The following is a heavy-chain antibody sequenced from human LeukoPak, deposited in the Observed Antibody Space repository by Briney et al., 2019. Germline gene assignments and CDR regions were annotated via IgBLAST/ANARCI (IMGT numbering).Heavy chain of an antibody. D-gene: IGHD1-7*01. CDR2: INTDGSDI. J-gene: IGHJ4*02. CDR3: ARTGNLLDY. CDR1: GFSFSSYL. V-gene: IGHV3-74*01. Sequence: GGSLRLSGAASGFSFSSYLLHWVRQVPGKGLVWVSRINTDGSDITYADSVKGRFTISRDNAKNTLYLQMNSLRAEDTAVYYCARTGNLLDYWGQGTLVTVSS.